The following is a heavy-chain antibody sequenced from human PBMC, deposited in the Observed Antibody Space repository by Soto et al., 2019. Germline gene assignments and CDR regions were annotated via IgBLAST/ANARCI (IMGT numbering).Heavy chain of an antibody. J-gene: IGHJ4*02. V-gene: IGHV3-30-3*01. D-gene: IGHD2-15*01. CDR3: ARAQVVMLAAAPADY. CDR1: GFTFNDYA. CDR2: ISYDGSNK. Sequence: GGSLRLSCAASGFTFNDYAMNWVRQAPGKGLDWVAVISYDGSNKYYADSVKGRFTISRDRSKNTLYLQMNSLRPDDTAVYYCARAQVVMLAAAPADYWGQGTLVTVSS.